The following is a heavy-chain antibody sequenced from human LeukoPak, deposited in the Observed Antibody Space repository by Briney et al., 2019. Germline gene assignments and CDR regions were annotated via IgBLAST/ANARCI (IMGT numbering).Heavy chain of an antibody. D-gene: IGHD3-22*01. CDR2: ISSSSSYI. CDR3: ARGITMIVVAPGY. J-gene: IGHJ4*02. Sequence: TGGSLRLSCAASGFTFSSYSMNWVRQAPGKGLEWVSSISSSSSYIYYADSVKGRFTISRDNAKNSLYLQMNSLRAEDTAVYYCARGITMIVVAPGYWGQGTLVTVSS. V-gene: IGHV3-21*01. CDR1: GFTFSSYS.